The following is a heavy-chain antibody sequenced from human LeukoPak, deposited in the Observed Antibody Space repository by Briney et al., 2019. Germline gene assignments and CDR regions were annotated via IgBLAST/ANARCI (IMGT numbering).Heavy chain of an antibody. V-gene: IGHV4-34*01. Sequence: SETLSLTCAVYGGSFSGYYWSWLRQPPGKGLEWIGEINHSGSTNYNPSLKSRVTISVDTSKNQFSLKLSSVTAADTAVYYCARCSGWYFSRNWFDPWGQGTLVTVSS. CDR1: GGSFSGYY. CDR3: ARCSGWYFSRNWFDP. CDR2: INHSGST. J-gene: IGHJ5*02. D-gene: IGHD6-19*01.